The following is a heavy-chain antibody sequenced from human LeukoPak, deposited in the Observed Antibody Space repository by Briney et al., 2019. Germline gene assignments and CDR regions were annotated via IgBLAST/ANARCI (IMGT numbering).Heavy chain of an antibody. CDR1: GFTFDDYA. CDR3: AKVRLRWKRGAFDI. Sequence: QPGRSLRLSCAASGFTFDDYAMHWVRQAPGKGLEWVSGISWNSGSIGYADSVKGRFTISRDNAKNSLYLQMNSLRAEDTALYYCAKVRLRWKRGAFDIWGQGTMVTVSS. V-gene: IGHV3-9*01. CDR2: ISWNSGSI. J-gene: IGHJ3*02. D-gene: IGHD4-23*01.